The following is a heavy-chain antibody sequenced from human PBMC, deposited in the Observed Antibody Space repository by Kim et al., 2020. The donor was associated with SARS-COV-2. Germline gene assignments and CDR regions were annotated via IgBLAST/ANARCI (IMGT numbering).Heavy chain of an antibody. V-gene: IGHV3-48*02. J-gene: IGHJ6*02. CDR3: ARDLVGMDV. CDR2: SSTI. D-gene: IGHD3-16*01. Sequence: SSTIHYADSVKGRFHISRDNAKNSVSLQMKSLRDEDSGVYFCARDLVGMDVWGQGTTVIVSS.